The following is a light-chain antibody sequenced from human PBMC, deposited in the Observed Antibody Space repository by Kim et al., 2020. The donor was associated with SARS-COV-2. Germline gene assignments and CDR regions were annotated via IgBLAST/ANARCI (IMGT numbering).Light chain of an antibody. CDR3: QQRNSWPPAVT. CDR2: DAS. Sequence: PGERATPSCRASQSIDTYLAWYQQRPGQAPRLLVYDASNRATGVPDRFSGSGSGTDFTLTISSLEPEDFSTYFCQQRNSWPPAVTFGGGTKVDIK. J-gene: IGKJ4*01. V-gene: IGKV3-11*01. CDR1: QSIDTY.